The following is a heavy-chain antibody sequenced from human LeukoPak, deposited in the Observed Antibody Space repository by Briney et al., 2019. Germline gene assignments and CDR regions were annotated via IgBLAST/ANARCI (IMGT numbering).Heavy chain of an antibody. Sequence: SETLSLTCTVSGYSISSGYYWGWIRQPPGKGLEWIGSIYHSGNTYYNPSLKSRVTISLDTSKNQFSLKLRSVTAADTAVYYCARVGIAAASNNFDYWGQGTLVTVSS. V-gene: IGHV4-38-2*02. CDR1: GYSISSGYY. CDR2: IYHSGNT. CDR3: ARVGIAAASNNFDY. J-gene: IGHJ4*02. D-gene: IGHD6-13*01.